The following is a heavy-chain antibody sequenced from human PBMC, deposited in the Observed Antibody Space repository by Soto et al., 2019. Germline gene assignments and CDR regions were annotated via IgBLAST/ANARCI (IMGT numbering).Heavy chain of an antibody. D-gene: IGHD3-9*01. CDR1: GFTFSSYG. Sequence: PGGSLRLSCAASGFTFSSYGMHWVRQAPGKGLEWVAVISYDGSNKYYADSVKGRFTISRDNSKNTLYLQMNSLRAEDTALYYCAKALTRLRYFDWLLPGDYWGQGTLVTVS. CDR2: ISYDGSNK. J-gene: IGHJ4*02. V-gene: IGHV3-30*18. CDR3: AKALTRLRYFDWLLPGDY.